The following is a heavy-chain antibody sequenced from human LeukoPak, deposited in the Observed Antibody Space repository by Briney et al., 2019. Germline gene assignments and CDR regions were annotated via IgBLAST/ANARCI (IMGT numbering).Heavy chain of an antibody. CDR2: VYSSGST. CDR1: GGSISSYY. D-gene: IGHD2-15*01. J-gene: IGHJ4*02. Sequence: PSETLSLTCTVSGGSISSYYWSWIRQPPGKGLEWIGSVYSSGSTYYNPSLNSRVTISVDSSKKQFSLKLTSVTAADTAMYYCARSDFTGPSCYFDYWGQGTLVTVSS. CDR3: ARSDFTGPSCYFDY. V-gene: IGHV4-59*05.